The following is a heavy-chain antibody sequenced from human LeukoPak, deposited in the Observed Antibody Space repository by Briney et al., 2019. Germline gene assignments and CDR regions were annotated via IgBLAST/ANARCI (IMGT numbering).Heavy chain of an antibody. Sequence: GGSLRLSCAASGFTFSSYSMKWVRPDPGKGLEWVSSISSSSSYIYYADSVKGRLTISRDNAKNSLYLQMNSLRAEDTAVYYCARFTVTLIFDYWGQGTLVTVSS. J-gene: IGHJ4*02. CDR2: ISSSSSYI. CDR3: ARFTVTLIFDY. CDR1: GFTFSSYS. D-gene: IGHD4-17*01. V-gene: IGHV3-21*01.